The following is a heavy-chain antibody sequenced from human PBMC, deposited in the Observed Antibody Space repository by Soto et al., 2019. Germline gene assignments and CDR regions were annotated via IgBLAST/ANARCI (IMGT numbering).Heavy chain of an antibody. CDR1: GGSISNHN. V-gene: IGHV4-59*11. Sequence: SETLSLTCSDSGGSISNHNWGWIRLPPGKGLEWIGYIFDDGSTSYNPSLSSRLTMSLDTSKNQISLKLTSVTAADTAVYYCAREGGGYRFDYWGQGTLVTV. J-gene: IGHJ4*02. CDR2: IFDDGST. CDR3: AREGGGYRFDY. D-gene: IGHD1-26*01.